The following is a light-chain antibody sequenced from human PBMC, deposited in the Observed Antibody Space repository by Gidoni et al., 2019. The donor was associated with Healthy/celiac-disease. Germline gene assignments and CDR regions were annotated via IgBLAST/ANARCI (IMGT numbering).Light chain of an antibody. CDR2: DAS. Sequence: DIHVTQSPSSLSASVGDRVTITFQASPDISNYLNWYQQKPGKAPKLLIYDASNLETGVPSRFSGSGSGTDFTFTISSLQPEDIATYYCQQYDNLPYTFGQGTKLEIK. V-gene: IGKV1-33*01. J-gene: IGKJ2*01. CDR3: QQYDNLPYT. CDR1: PDISNY.